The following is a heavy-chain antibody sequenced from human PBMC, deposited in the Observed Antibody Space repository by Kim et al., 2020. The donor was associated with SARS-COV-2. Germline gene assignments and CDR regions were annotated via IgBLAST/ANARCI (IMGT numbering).Heavy chain of an antibody. J-gene: IGHJ4*02. CDR3: AREETGYSSGWYYFDY. Sequence: ASVKVSCKASGYTFTSYAMHWVRQAPGQRLEWMGWINAGNGNTKYSQKFQGRVTITRDTSASTAYMELSSLRSEDTAVYYCAREETGYSSGWYYFDYWGQGTLVTVSS. V-gene: IGHV1-3*01. CDR2: INAGNGNT. CDR1: GYTFTSYA. D-gene: IGHD6-19*01.